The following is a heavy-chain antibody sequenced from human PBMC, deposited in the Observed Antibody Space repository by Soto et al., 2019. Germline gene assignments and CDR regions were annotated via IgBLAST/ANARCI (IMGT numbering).Heavy chain of an antibody. CDR2: MNPNSGNT. J-gene: IGHJ3*02. D-gene: IGHD2-2*01. Sequence: ASVKVSCKTSVYTFTSYDINWVRQATGQGLEWMGWMNPNSGNTGYAQKFQGRVTMTRNTSISTAYMELSSLRSEDTAVYYCARPGACSSTSSYEFDAFDIWGQGTMVTVSS. V-gene: IGHV1-8*01. CDR1: VYTFTSYD. CDR3: ARPGACSSTSSYEFDAFDI.